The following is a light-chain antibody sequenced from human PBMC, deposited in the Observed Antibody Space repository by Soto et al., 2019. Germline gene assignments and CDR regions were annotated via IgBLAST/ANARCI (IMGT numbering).Light chain of an antibody. V-gene: IGKV1-33*01. Sequence: IRTTQAPSTPSGSVGDRVTITARASQAISSWLAWYQQKPGKAPKLLIYDASNLETGVTSRFSGSGSGTDFTFTISSLQPEDIATYYCQKYDNLPHTFGGGTQVEIK. J-gene: IGKJ4*02. CDR1: QAISSW. CDR3: QKYDNLPHT. CDR2: DAS.